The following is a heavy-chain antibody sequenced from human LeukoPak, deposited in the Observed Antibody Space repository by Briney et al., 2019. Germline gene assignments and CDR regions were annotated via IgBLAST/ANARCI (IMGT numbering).Heavy chain of an antibody. CDR1: GFTFSNYE. CDR2: ISASDNTM. Sequence: GGSLRLSCAASGFTFSNYEMNWVRQAPEKGLEWISYISASDNTMYYADSVKGRFTISRDNAKNSLYLQMNSLSPEDTAIYYCARLLYYDSSGYSYWGQGTLVTVSS. CDR3: ARLLYYDSSGYSY. V-gene: IGHV3-48*03. D-gene: IGHD3-22*01. J-gene: IGHJ4*02.